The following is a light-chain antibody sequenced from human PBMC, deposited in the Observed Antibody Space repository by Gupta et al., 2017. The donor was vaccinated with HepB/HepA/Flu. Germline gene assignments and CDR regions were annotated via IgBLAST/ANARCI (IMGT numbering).Light chain of an antibody. Sequence: DIQMTQSPSSLSASVGDRVTITCQASQDIRNHLNWYQQKPGKAPKLLIYDTSNMEPGVPFRFSGSGSGTGFTFTISSLQPEDIAAYYCQQYETLPITFGQVTRLEIK. CDR3: QQYETLPIT. V-gene: IGKV1-33*01. CDR2: DTS. J-gene: IGKJ5*01. CDR1: QDIRNH.